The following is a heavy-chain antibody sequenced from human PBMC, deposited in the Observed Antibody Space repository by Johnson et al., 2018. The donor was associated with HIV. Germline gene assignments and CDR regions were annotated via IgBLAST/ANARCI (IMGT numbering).Heavy chain of an antibody. D-gene: IGHD6-13*01. CDR3: TTDMSSAAARPRDAFDI. CDR1: GFTFSNAW. J-gene: IGHJ3*02. V-gene: IGHV3-15*01. CDR2: IKSNTDGGTT. Sequence: EVQLVESGGGLVKPGGSLRLSCVGSGFTFSNAWMSWVRQAPGQGLEWIGRIKSNTDGGTTDYAGTVKGRFTISRDDSKNTRYLQMNSLKTEDTAVYYCTTDMSSAAARPRDAFDIWGQGTMVTVSS.